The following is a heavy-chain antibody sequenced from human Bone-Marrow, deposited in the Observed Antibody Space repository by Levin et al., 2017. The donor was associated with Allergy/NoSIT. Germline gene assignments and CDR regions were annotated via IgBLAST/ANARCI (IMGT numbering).Heavy chain of an antibody. Sequence: GESLKISCTASGYTFTNYYIHWVRQAPGQGLEWMGIINPSGGGTDYAQEFRGRVTLTRDTSTSTVYMELSSLRSEDTAVYFCARGEDIVLVPAAREFDYWGQGTLVTVSS. CDR3: ARGEDIVLVPAAREFDY. D-gene: IGHD2-2*01. CDR2: INPSGGGT. J-gene: IGHJ4*02. V-gene: IGHV1-46*01. CDR1: GYTFTNYY.